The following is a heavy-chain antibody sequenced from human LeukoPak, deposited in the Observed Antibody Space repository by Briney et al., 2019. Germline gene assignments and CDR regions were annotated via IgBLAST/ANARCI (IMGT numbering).Heavy chain of an antibody. D-gene: IGHD3-10*01. CDR3: ARHAGYYYGSGLPDY. Sequence: PSVTLSLTCSVSGGSISPYYWSWIRQPPGKGLEWIGYVSYRGHTNYNPSLESRVTISVDTSKNQFSLKLSSVTAADTAVYYCARHAGYYYGSGLPDYWGQGTLVTVSS. V-gene: IGHV4-59*08. J-gene: IGHJ4*02. CDR2: VSYRGHT. CDR1: GGSISPYY.